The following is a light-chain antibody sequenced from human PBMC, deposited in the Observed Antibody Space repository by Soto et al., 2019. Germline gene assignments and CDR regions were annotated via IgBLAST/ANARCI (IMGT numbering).Light chain of an antibody. CDR1: QGISSY. CDR2: AAS. V-gene: IGKV1-9*01. CDR3: QQLYSDLWT. Sequence: DIQLTQSPSFLSASVGDRVTITCRASQGISSYLAFYQQKPGRAPKLLIYAASTLRSEVPSRFSGSGSGTEFTLTIGSLQPEDFATYYCQQLYSDLWTFGQGTKVDI. J-gene: IGKJ1*01.